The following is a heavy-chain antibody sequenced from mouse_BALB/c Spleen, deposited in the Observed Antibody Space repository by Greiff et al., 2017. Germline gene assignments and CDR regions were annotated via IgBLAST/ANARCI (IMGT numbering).Heavy chain of an antibody. V-gene: IGHV5-12-1*01. Sequence: EVQRVESGGGLVKPGGSLKLSCAASGFAFSSYDMSWVRQTPEKRLEWVAYISSGGGSTYYPDTVKGRFTISRDNAKNTLYLQMSSLKSEDTAMYYCARHGRYYGNYDPAWFAYWGQGTLVTVSA. CDR3: ARHGRYYGNYDPAWFAY. D-gene: IGHD2-1*01. J-gene: IGHJ3*01. CDR1: GFAFSSYD. CDR2: ISSGGGST.